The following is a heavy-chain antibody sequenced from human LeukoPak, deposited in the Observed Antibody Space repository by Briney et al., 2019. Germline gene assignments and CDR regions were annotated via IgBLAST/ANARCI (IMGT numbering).Heavy chain of an antibody. V-gene: IGHV3-21*01. CDR1: GFTFSSYS. J-gene: IGHJ4*02. Sequence: GGSLRLSCAASGFTFSSYSMSWVRQAPGKGLEWVSSISSSSSYIYYADSVKGRFTISRDNAKNSLYLQMNSLRAEDTAVYYCARQELGATDYWGQGTLVTVSS. D-gene: IGHD1-26*01. CDR2: ISSSSSYI. CDR3: ARQELGATDY.